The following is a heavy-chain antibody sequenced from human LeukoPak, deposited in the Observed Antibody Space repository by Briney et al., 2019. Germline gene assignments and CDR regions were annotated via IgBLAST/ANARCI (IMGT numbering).Heavy chain of an antibody. CDR1: GFTFDDYA. CDR3: ARARPAYYYYYMDV. CDR2: ISWNSGSI. V-gene: IGHV3-9*01. Sequence: GGSLGLSCAASGFTFDDYAMHWVRQAPGKGLEWVSGISWNSGSIGYADSVKGRFTISRDNAKNSLYLQMNSLRAEDTALYYCARARPAYYYYYMDVWGKGTTVTVSS. J-gene: IGHJ6*03.